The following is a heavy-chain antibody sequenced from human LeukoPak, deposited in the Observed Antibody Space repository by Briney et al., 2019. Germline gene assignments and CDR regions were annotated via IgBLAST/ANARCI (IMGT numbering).Heavy chain of an antibody. CDR2: ISAYNGTT. Sequence: GASVKVSCKASGYTFTSYGISWVRQAPGQGLEWMGWISAYNGTTNYAQKLKGRFTMPTDTSTSTAYMEMRSLRSDDTAVYYCARGYRATIFGVVPLVDYWGQGTLVTVSS. J-gene: IGHJ4*02. CDR3: ARGYRATIFGVVPLVDY. CDR1: GYTFTSYG. V-gene: IGHV1-18*01. D-gene: IGHD3-3*01.